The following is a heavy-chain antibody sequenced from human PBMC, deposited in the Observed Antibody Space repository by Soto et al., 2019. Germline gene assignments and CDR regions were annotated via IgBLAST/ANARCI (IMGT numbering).Heavy chain of an antibody. D-gene: IGHD2-2*01. CDR2: ISYDGSNK. CDR3: ARGPSSLTRFDY. Sequence: GGSLRLSCAAPGFTFSSYAMHWVRQAPGKGLEWVAGISYDGSNKYYADSVKGRFTISRDNSKNTLYLQMNSLRAEDTAVYYCARGPSSLTRFDYWGQGTLVTVSS. V-gene: IGHV3-30-3*01. J-gene: IGHJ4*02. CDR1: GFTFSSYA.